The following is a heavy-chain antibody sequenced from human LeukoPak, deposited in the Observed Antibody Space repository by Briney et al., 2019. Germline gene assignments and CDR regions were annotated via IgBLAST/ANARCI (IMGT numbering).Heavy chain of an antibody. V-gene: IGHV1-69*13. Sequence: SVKVSCKASGGTFSSYAISWVRQAPGQGLEWMGGIIPIFGTANYAQKFQGRVTITADESTSTAYMELSSLRSEDTAVYYCARALSDRSPSRKNQLLWGDFFDYWGQGTLVTVSS. J-gene: IGHJ4*02. CDR3: ARALSDRSPSRKNQLLWGDFFDY. D-gene: IGHD2-2*01. CDR1: GGTFSSYA. CDR2: IIPIFGTA.